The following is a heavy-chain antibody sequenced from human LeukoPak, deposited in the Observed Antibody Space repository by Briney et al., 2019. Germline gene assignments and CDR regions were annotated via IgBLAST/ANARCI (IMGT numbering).Heavy chain of an antibody. D-gene: IGHD7-27*01. J-gene: IGHJ6*02. V-gene: IGHV4-31*03. CDR3: ARAPWVLYYYYGMDV. CDR1: GGSISSGGYY. CDR2: IYYSGST. Sequence: SETLSLTCNVSGGSISSGGYYWSWIRQHPGKGLEWIGYIYYSGSTYYNPSLKSRVTISVDTSKNQFSLKLSSVTAADTAVYYCARAPWVLYYYYGMDVWGQGTTVTVSS.